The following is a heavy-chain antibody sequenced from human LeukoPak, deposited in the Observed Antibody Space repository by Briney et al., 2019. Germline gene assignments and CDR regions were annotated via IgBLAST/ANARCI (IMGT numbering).Heavy chain of an antibody. CDR1: GYTFTSYG. CDR2: ISAYNGNT. D-gene: IGHD4-17*01. V-gene: IGHV1-18*01. Sequence: ASVKVSCKASGYTFTSYGISWVRQAPGQGLEWMGWISAYNGNTNYAQKLQGRVTMTTDTSTSTDYMELRSLRSDDTAVYYCARYYGDYEYYFDYWGQGTLVTVSS. J-gene: IGHJ4*02. CDR3: ARYYGDYEYYFDY.